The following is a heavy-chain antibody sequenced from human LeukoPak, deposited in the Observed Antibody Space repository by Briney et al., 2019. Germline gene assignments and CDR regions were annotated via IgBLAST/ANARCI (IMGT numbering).Heavy chain of an antibody. CDR3: AKEGSGSGTYFDS. V-gene: IGHV3-30*04. D-gene: IGHD1-26*01. J-gene: IGHJ4*02. Sequence: GGSLRLSCAASGFTFSSYSVHWVRQAPGKGLEWVAVVSSDGNTKYYADPVKGRFTISRDNSKNTLYLQMNSLRTEDTAVYYCAKEGSGSGTYFDSWGQGTLVTVSS. CDR2: VSSDGNTK. CDR1: GFTFSSYS.